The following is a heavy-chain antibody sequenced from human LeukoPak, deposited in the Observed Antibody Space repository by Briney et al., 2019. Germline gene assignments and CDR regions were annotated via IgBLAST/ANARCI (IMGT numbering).Heavy chain of an antibody. CDR3: ARDGESYSSSWYYNWFDP. Sequence: PSETLSLXCTVSGGSSSSGSYYWSWSRQPAGKGLEWIGRIYTSGITNYNPSLKSRVTISVDTSKNQFSLKLSSVTAADTAVYYCARDGESYSSSWYYNWFDPWGQGTLVTVSS. CDR1: GGSSSSGSYY. CDR2: IYTSGIT. J-gene: IGHJ5*02. D-gene: IGHD6-13*01. V-gene: IGHV4-61*02.